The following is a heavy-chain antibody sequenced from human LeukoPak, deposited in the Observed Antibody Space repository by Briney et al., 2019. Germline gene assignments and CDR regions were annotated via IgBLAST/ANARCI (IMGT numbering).Heavy chain of an antibody. J-gene: IGHJ4*02. CDR3: ARAAMAGTSPPDY. CDR1: GGTFSSYA. D-gene: IGHD6-19*01. CDR2: IIPIFGTA. V-gene: IGHV1-69*01. Sequence: SVKVSCKASGGTFSSYAISWVRQAPGQGLEWMGGIIPIFGTANHAQKFQGRVTITADESTSTAYVELSSLRSEDTAVYYCARAAMAGTSPPDYWGQGTLVTVSS.